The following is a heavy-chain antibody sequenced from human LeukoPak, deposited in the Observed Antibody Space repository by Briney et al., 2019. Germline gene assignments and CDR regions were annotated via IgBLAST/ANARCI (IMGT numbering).Heavy chain of an antibody. D-gene: IGHD2-15*01. CDR2: IIPIFGTA. Sequence: GASVKVSCKASGGTFSSYAISWVRQAPGQGLEWMGGIIPIFGTANYAQKFQGRVTITTDESTSTAYMELSSLRSEDTAVYYCAVGYCSGGSCYRVSFSSRADDYWGQGTLVTVSS. J-gene: IGHJ4*02. V-gene: IGHV1-69*05. CDR1: GGTFSSYA. CDR3: AVGYCSGGSCYRVSFSSRADDY.